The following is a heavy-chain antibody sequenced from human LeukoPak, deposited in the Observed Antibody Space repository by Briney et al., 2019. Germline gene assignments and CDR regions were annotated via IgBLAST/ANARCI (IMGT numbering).Heavy chain of an antibody. D-gene: IGHD3-22*01. CDR3: ARRRLEAAYYYDSSGYYLDY. J-gene: IGHJ4*02. CDR1: GYSFTSYW. Sequence: GESLKISCKGSGYSFTSYWIGWVRQMPGKGLEWMGIIYPGDSDTRYSPSFQGQVTISADKSISTAYLQWSSLKASDTAMYYCARRRLEAAYYYDSSGYYLDYWGQGTLVTVSS. CDR2: IYPGDSDT. V-gene: IGHV5-51*01.